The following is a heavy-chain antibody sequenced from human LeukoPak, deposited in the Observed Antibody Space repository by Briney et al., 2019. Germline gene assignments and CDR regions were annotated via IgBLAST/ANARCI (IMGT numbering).Heavy chain of an antibody. CDR1: GFTFSSYW. D-gene: IGHD6-19*01. Sequence: PGGSLRLSCAASGFTFSSYWMHWVRQAPGKGLEWVSYISSSSSSMFYADSVRGRFTISRDNAKNSLYLQMNSLRDEDTAVYYCARFTGYNSGWPFDYWGQGTLVTVSS. CDR3: ARFTGYNSGWPFDY. CDR2: ISSSSSSM. V-gene: IGHV3-48*02. J-gene: IGHJ4*02.